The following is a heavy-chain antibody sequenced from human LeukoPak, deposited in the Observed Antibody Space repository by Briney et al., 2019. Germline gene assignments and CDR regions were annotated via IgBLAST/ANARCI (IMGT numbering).Heavy chain of an antibody. CDR3: ARRYYDDSGYYSDYFDY. CDR1: GGSISSYY. Sequence: SETLSLTCTVSGGSISSYYWSWIRQPAGKGLEWIGRIYTSGSTNYNPSLKSRVTMSVDTSKNQFSLKVSSVTAADTAVYYCARRYYDDSGYYSDYFDYWGQGTLVTVSS. D-gene: IGHD3-22*01. CDR2: IYTSGST. J-gene: IGHJ4*02. V-gene: IGHV4-4*07.